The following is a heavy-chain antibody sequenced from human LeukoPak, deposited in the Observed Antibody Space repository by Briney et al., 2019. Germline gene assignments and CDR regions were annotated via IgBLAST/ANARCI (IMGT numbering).Heavy chain of an antibody. CDR1: GFTFSSYS. V-gene: IGHV3-48*01. CDR2: ISGSSSTI. J-gene: IGHJ4*02. Sequence: GGSLRLSCAASGFTFSSYSMNWVRQAPGKGLEWVSYISGSSSTIYYADSVKGRFTISRDNSKNTLYLQMNSLRPEDTAVYYCAKVRVGTAHFDYWGQGTLVTVSS. D-gene: IGHD2-15*01. CDR3: AKVRVGTAHFDY.